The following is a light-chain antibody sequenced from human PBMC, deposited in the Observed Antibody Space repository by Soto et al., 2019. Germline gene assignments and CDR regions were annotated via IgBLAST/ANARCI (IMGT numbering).Light chain of an antibody. CDR3: CSYRSGSTQV. CDR1: SSDVGGYNY. Sequence: QSALTQPASVSGSPGQSIAMSCTGTSSDVGGYNYVSWYQQYPGKAPNLIIYDVSNRPSGFSDRFSGSKSGNTASLTISGLQAEDEADYYCCSYRSGSTQVFGTGTKPTVL. J-gene: IGLJ1*01. CDR2: DVS. V-gene: IGLV2-14*03.